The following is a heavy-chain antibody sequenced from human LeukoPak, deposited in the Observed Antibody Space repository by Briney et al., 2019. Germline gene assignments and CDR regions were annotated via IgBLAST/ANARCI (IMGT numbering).Heavy chain of an antibody. V-gene: IGHV3-30-3*01. CDR1: GFTFSSYA. D-gene: IGHD6-13*01. J-gene: IGHJ4*02. Sequence: GGSLRLSCETSGFTFSSYAMHWVRQAPGKGLEWVAVISYDGSNKYYADSVKSRFTISRDNSKNKLYLQMNSLRAEATAVYYCARGGSIAAAGTGYYFDYWGQGTLVTVSS. CDR2: ISYDGSNK. CDR3: ARGGSIAAAGTGYYFDY.